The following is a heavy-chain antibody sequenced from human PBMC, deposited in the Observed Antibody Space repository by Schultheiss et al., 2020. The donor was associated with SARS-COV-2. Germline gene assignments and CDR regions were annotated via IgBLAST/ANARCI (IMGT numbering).Heavy chain of an antibody. V-gene: IGHV1-46*01. Sequence: ASVKVSCKASGYAFTSYYMHWVRQAPGQGLEWMGIINPSGGSTTYAQKFQGRVTITRDTSASTAYMELSSLRSEDTAVYYCVLLRGGATNFDYWGQGTLVTVSS. CDR3: VLLRGGATNFDY. CDR1: GYAFTSYY. CDR2: INPSGGST. D-gene: IGHD1-26*01. J-gene: IGHJ4*02.